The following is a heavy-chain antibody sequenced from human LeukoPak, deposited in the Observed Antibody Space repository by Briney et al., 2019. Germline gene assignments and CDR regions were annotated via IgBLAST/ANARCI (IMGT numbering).Heavy chain of an antibody. CDR2: IRGSGGNT. CDR1: GFTFSSHA. CDR3: AKDYYDSSIFSAPHLFAC. J-gene: IGHJ4*02. D-gene: IGHD3-22*01. V-gene: IGHV3-23*01. Sequence: GGSLRLSCAASGFTFSSHAMTWVRQASGKGLEWVSSIRGSGGNTYYADSVKGRFTISRDNFQNTLYLQMNSLRAEDTAVYYCAKDYYDSSIFSAPHLFACWGQGTLVSVSS.